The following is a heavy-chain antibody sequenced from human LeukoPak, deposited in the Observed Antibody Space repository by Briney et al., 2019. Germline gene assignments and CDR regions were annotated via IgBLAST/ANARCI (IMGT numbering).Heavy chain of an antibody. Sequence: PSETLSLTCTVSGGSIRSSYYYWGWIRQPPGKGLEWIGSIYDSGSTNYNPSLKSRVTISVDTSKNQFSLKLSSVTAADTAVYYCARGITIFDYWGQGTLVTVSS. CDR1: GGSIRSSYYY. V-gene: IGHV4-39*07. CDR3: ARGITIFDY. CDR2: IYDSGST. D-gene: IGHD3-9*01. J-gene: IGHJ4*02.